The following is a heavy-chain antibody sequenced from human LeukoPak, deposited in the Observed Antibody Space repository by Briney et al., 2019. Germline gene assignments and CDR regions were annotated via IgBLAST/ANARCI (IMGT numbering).Heavy chain of an antibody. J-gene: IGHJ6*03. Sequence: SETLSLTCTVSGGSISSYYWSWIRQPPGKGLEWVGYIYYSGTTNYNPSLKSRVTMSVDTSMNQFSLKLSSVTAADTAVYYCARVMVRGVQYYYYMDVWGKGTTVTVSS. CDR1: GGSISSYY. CDR2: IYYSGTT. D-gene: IGHD3-10*01. CDR3: ARVMVRGVQYYYYMDV. V-gene: IGHV4-59*01.